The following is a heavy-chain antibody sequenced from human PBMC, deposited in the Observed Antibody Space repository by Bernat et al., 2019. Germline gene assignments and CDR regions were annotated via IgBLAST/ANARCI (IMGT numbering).Heavy chain of an antibody. V-gene: IGHV3-7*03. Sequence: EVQLVESGGGLVQPGGSLRLSCAASGFTFSSYGMSWVRQAPGKGLEWVANIKQDGSDKYYVDSVKGRFTISRDNAKNSLYLQMNSLRAEDTAVYYCGRTPFAGVDYWGQGTLVTVSS. CDR2: IKQDGSDK. CDR1: GFTFSSYG. J-gene: IGHJ4*02. D-gene: IGHD3-16*01. CDR3: GRTPFAGVDY.